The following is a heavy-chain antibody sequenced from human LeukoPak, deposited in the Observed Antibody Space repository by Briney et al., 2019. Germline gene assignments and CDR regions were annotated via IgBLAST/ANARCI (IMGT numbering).Heavy chain of an antibody. D-gene: IGHD5-12*01. CDR1: GGSISSYY. Sequence: SETLSLTCTVSGGSISSYYWSWIRQPPGKGLESIGYIYYSGSTNYNPSLKSRVTISVDTSKNQFSLKLSSVTAADTAVYYCARVDVDLLKADYWGQGTLVTVSS. CDR2: IYYSGST. J-gene: IGHJ4*02. V-gene: IGHV4-59*01. CDR3: ARVDVDLLKADY.